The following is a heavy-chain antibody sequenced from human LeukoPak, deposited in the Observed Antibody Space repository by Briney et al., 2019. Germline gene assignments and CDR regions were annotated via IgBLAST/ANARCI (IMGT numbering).Heavy chain of an antibody. V-gene: IGHV3-74*01. D-gene: IGHD5-18*01. Sequence: GGSLRLSCAASGLTFSSYWMHWVRQAPGKGLVWVSRINSDGSSTSYADSVKGRFTISRDNAKNTLYLQMNSLRAEDTAVYYCARDRRGYSYGYGYYYYMDVWGKGTTVTVSS. J-gene: IGHJ6*03. CDR1: GLTFSSYW. CDR2: INSDGSST. CDR3: ARDRRGYSYGYGYYYYMDV.